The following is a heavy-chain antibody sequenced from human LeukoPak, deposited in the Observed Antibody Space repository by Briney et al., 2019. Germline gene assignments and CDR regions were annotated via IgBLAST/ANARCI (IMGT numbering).Heavy chain of an antibody. CDR1: GFTFSSHA. D-gene: IGHD6-19*01. J-gene: IGHJ4*02. CDR3: ARDLSSGTYYFDY. CDR2: IGGGGGDT. Sequence: GGSLRLSCAASGFTFSSHAMAWVRQAPGKGLEWVSAIGGGGGDTYYADSVKGRFTISRGNSKNTLYLQMNSLRAEDTAVYYCARDLSSGTYYFDYWGQGTLVTVSS. V-gene: IGHV3-23*01.